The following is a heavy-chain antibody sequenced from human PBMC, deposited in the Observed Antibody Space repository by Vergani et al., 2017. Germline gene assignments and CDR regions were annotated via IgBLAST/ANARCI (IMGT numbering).Heavy chain of an antibody. J-gene: IGHJ1*01. CDR3: ARGRGYWNYDEH. CDR1: GGSFSGYY. CDR2: INHSGST. D-gene: IGHD1-7*01. V-gene: IGHV4-34*01. Sequence: QVQLQQWGAGLLKPSETLSLTCAVYGGSFSGYYWRWIRQPPGKGLEWIGEINHSGSTNYNPSLKSRVTISVDPSKNQFSLKLSAGTAADTAVYYCARGRGYWNYDEHWGQGTLVTVSS.